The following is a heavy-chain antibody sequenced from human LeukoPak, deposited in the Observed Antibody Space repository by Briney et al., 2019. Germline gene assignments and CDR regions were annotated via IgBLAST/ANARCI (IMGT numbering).Heavy chain of an antibody. CDR1: GYTFTSYG. CDR2: VSAYNGNT. Sequence: ASVKVSCKASGYTFTSYGISWVRQAPGQGLEWMGWVSAYNGNTNYAQKLQGRVTMTTDTSTSTAYMELRSLRSDDTAVYYCASDPDILVVNEVGYFDYWGQGTLVTVSS. V-gene: IGHV1-18*01. D-gene: IGHD3-22*01. CDR3: ASDPDILVVNEVGYFDY. J-gene: IGHJ4*02.